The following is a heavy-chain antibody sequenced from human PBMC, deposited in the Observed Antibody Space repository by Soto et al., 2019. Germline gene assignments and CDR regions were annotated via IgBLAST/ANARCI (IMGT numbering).Heavy chain of an antibody. CDR3: ARMTTPCMDV. D-gene: IGHD1-1*01. J-gene: IGHJ6*03. V-gene: IGHV4-59*01. CDR1: GGSISSNY. Sequence: PSETLSLTCTVSGGSISSNYWSWIRQPPGKGLERIGYIYYSGSTNYNPSLKRRLTFSVDTSKSQFSLRLSSVTAADTAVYYWARMTTPCMDVWGNGTTVTVSS. CDR2: IYYSGST.